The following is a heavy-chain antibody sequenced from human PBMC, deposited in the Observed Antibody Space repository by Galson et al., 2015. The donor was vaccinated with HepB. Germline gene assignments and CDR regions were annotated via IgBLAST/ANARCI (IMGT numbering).Heavy chain of an antibody. J-gene: IGHJ4*02. CDR2: INSDGSST. V-gene: IGHV3-74*01. CDR1: GFTFSSYW. D-gene: IGHD3-16*01. Sequence: SLRLSCAASGFTFSSYWMHWVRQAPGKGLVWVSRINSDGSSTSYADSVKGRFTISRDNSKNTLYLQMNSLRPEDTAVYYCARDKTFGGVNPFGYWGQGTLVTVSS. CDR3: ARDKTFGGVNPFGY.